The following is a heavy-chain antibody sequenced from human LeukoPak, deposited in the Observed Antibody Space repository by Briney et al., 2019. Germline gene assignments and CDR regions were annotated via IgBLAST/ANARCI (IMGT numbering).Heavy chain of an antibody. CDR1: GGSISSYY. J-gene: IGHJ6*02. V-gene: IGHV4-59*01. CDR3: ARDLGGDGSGSHGMDV. D-gene: IGHD3-10*01. CDR2: IYYSGST. Sequence: KPSETLSLTCTVSGGSISSYYWSWIRQPPGKGLEWIGYIYYSGSTNYNPSLKSRVTISVDTSKNQFSLKLSSVTAADTAVYYCARDLGGDGSGSHGMDVWGQGTTVTVSS.